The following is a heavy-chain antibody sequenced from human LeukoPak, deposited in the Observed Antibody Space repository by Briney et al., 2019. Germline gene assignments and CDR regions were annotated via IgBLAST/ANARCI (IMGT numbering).Heavy chain of an antibody. D-gene: IGHD3-16*02. J-gene: IGHJ5*02. V-gene: IGHV3-66*01. CDR2: IYSGGST. CDR3: ARVKYDYVWGSYLPNWFDP. CDR1: GFTVSSNY. Sequence: PGGSLRLSCAASGFTVSSNYMSWVRQAPGKGLEWVSVIYSGGSTYYADSVKGRFTISRDNSKNTLYLQMNSLRAEDTAVYYCARVKYDYVWGSYLPNWFDPWGQGTLVTVSS.